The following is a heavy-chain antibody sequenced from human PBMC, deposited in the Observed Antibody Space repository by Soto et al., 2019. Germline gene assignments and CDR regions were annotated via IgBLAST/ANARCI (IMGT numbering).Heavy chain of an antibody. Sequence: GGSLRLSCAASGFTFSSYGMHWVRQAPGKGLEWVAVIWYDGSNKYYADSVKGRFTISRDNSKNTLYLQMNSLRAEDTAVYYCARDGPTFMVRGVHDAFDIWGQGTMVTVSS. CDR2: IWYDGSNK. V-gene: IGHV3-33*01. CDR3: ARDGPTFMVRGVHDAFDI. CDR1: GFTFSSYG. D-gene: IGHD3-10*01. J-gene: IGHJ3*02.